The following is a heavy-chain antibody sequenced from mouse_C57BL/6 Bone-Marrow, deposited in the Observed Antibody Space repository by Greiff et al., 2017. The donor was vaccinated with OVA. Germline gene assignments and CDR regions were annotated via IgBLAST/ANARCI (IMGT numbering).Heavy chain of an antibody. J-gene: IGHJ1*03. D-gene: IGHD1-1*01. CDR1: DSEVFPIAY. Sequence: QVQLQQSGSELRSPGSSVKLSCKDFDSEVFPIAYMSWVRQKPGHGFEWIGGILPSIGRTIYGEKFEDKATLDADTLSNTAYLELNSLTSEDSAIYDCARNIGSRGLYWYFDVWGTGTTVTVSS. V-gene: IGHV15-2*01. CDR3: ARNIGSRGLYWYFDV. CDR2: ILPSIGRT.